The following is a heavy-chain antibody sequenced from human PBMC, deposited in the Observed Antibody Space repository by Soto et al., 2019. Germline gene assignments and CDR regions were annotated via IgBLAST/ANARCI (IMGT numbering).Heavy chain of an antibody. CDR2: ISAYNGNT. V-gene: IGHV1-18*01. J-gene: IGHJ6*03. Sequence: ASVKVSCKASGYTFTSYGISWVRQAPGQGLEWMGWISAYNGNTNYAQKLQGRVTMTTDTSTSTAYMELRSLKSDDTAVYYCAIDILTGYYYYMDVWGTGTTVTVSS. CDR3: AIDILTGYYYYMDV. CDR1: GYTFTSYG. D-gene: IGHD3-9*01.